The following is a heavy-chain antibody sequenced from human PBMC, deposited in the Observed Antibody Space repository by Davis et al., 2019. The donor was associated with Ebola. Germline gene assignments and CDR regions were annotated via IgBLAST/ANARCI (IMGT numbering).Heavy chain of an antibody. CDR2: ITPMFDTT. D-gene: IGHD3-3*01. CDR3: AFNRGYGVWFDP. CDR1: GGTFSTYA. Sequence: AASVKVSCKASGGTFSTYAISWVRQAPGQGLEWMGGITPMFDTTNYAQRFQGRVTMTADESTSTAYMELSSLRSDDTAVYYCAFNRGYGVWFDPWGQGTQVTVSS. V-gene: IGHV1-69*13. J-gene: IGHJ5*02.